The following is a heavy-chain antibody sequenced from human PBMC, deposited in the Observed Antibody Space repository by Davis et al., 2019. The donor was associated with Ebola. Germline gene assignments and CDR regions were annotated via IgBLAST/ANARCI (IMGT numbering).Heavy chain of an antibody. Sequence: SQTPSLTLSNPGDSLPINSAAWNCISQSPSEGLEWLGRTYYRSKWYNDYAVSVKSRMTINPDTSKNQFSLQLNSVTPEDTAVYYCARFGGYDSVDYWGQGTLVTVSS. CDR1: GDSLPINSAA. CDR2: TYYRSKWYN. D-gene: IGHD5-12*01. V-gene: IGHV6-1*01. J-gene: IGHJ4*02. CDR3: ARFGGYDSVDY.